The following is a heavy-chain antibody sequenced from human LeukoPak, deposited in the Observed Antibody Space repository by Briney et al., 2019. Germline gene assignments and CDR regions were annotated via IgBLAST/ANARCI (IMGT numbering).Heavy chain of an antibody. V-gene: IGHV1-18*01. D-gene: IGHD2-15*01. J-gene: IGHJ5*02. CDR1: GYTFTSYG. CDR2: ISAYNGNT. CDR3: AREWEVVVAATREAHNWFGP. Sequence: ASVKVSCKASGYTFTSYGISWVRQAPGQGLEWMGWISAYNGNTNYAQKLQGRVTMTTDTSTSTAYMELRSLRSDDTAVYYCAREWEVVVAATREAHNWFGPWGQGTLVTVSS.